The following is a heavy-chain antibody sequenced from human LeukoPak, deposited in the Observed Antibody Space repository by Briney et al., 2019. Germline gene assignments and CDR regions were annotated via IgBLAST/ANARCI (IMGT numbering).Heavy chain of an antibody. D-gene: IGHD3-10*01. V-gene: IGHV3-30*02. J-gene: IGHJ4*02. CDR1: GFTFSSYG. CDR3: ARASFGSGSYYNPGDRIGPI. CDR2: IRYDGSNK. Sequence: PGGSLRLSCAASGFTFSSYGMHWVRQAPGKGLEWVAFIRYDGSNKYYADSVKGRFTISRDNSKNTLYLQMNSLRAEDTAVYYCARASFGSGSYYNPGDRIGPIWGQGTLVTVSS.